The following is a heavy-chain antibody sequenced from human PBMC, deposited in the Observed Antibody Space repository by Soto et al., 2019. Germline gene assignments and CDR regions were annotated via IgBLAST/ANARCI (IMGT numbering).Heavy chain of an antibody. V-gene: IGHV3-64D*06. D-gene: IGHD5-18*01. CDR1: GFTFSSYA. Sequence: EVQLVESGGGLVQPGGSLRLSCSASGFTFSSYAMHWVRQAPGKGLEYVSAISSNGGSTYYADSVKGRFTISRDNSKNTLYLQMSSPRAEDTAVYYCVKQDEYSYAFDIWGQGTMVTVSS. CDR3: VKQDEYSYAFDI. J-gene: IGHJ3*02. CDR2: ISSNGGST.